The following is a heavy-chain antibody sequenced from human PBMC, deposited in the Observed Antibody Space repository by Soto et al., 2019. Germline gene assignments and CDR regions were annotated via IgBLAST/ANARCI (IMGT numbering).Heavy chain of an antibody. J-gene: IGHJ6*02. CDR1: RGSITSSGYY. Sequence: SETLSLTCSVSRGSITSSGYYWSWIRQPPGKGLEWIGYIYYSGSTYYNPSLKSRVTISVDTSKNQFSLKLSSVTAADTAVYYCARGPRYYYDSSGYYYSPGYYGMDVWGQGTTVTVSS. V-gene: IGHV4-30-4*01. CDR3: ARGPRYYYDSSGYYYSPGYYGMDV. D-gene: IGHD3-22*01. CDR2: IYYSGST.